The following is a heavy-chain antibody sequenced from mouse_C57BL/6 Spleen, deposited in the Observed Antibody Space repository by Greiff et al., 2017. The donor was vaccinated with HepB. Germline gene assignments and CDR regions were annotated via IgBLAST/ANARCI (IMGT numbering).Heavy chain of an antibody. CDR2: IHPNSGST. CDR3: ARSTGGGGFDY. CDR1: GYTFTSYW. Sequence: QVQLKQPGAELVKPGASVKLSCKASGYTFTSYWMHWVKQRPGQGLEWIGMIHPNSGSTNYNEKFKSKATLTVDKSSSTAYMQLSSLTAEDSAVYYCARSTGGGGFDYWGQGTTLTVSS. J-gene: IGHJ2*01. V-gene: IGHV1-64*01.